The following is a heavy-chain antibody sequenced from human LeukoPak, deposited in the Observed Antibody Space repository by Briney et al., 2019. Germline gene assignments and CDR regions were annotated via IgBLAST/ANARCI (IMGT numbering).Heavy chain of an antibody. D-gene: IGHD3-3*01. J-gene: IGHJ4*02. CDR1: GFTFSNYW. Sequence: PGGPLRLACAASGFTFSNYWMSWVRRAPGKGLERVANIKQDGSETYFVDSVRGRFTISRDNAKKSLYLQMNSLRAEDTAVYYCARDFWGAYRVDYFDCWGQGTLVTVSS. V-gene: IGHV3-7*01. CDR2: IKQDGSET. CDR3: ARDFWGAYRVDYFDC.